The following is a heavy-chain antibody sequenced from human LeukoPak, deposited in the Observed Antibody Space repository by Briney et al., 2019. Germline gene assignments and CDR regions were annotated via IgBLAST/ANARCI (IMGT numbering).Heavy chain of an antibody. J-gene: IGHJ4*02. CDR2: LVYDARS. D-gene: IGHD6-19*01. V-gene: IGHV3-33*01. CDR1: RFPFSSYG. CDR3: ARDPSAAFDF. Sequence: HPGTSLRLSCAASRFPFSSYGMHWVRQAPGKGLEWVARLVYDARSDYANSVKGRFSISRDDSKNTLFLDMSNLRVEDTALYYCARDPSAAFDFWGQGVLVTVSS.